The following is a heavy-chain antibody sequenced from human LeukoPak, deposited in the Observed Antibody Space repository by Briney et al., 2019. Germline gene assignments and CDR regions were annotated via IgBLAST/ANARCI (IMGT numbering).Heavy chain of an antibody. D-gene: IGHD3-3*01. V-gene: IGHV4-59*08. J-gene: IGHJ4*02. CDR3: ARWNYDFWSGSYYFDY. Sequence: SETLSLTCTVSGGSISSYYWSWIRQPPGKGLEWIGSIYHSGSTYYNPSLKSRVTISVDTSKNQFSLKLSSVTAADTAVYHCARWNYDFWSGSYYFDYWGQGTLVTVSS. CDR2: IYHSGST. CDR1: GGSISSYY.